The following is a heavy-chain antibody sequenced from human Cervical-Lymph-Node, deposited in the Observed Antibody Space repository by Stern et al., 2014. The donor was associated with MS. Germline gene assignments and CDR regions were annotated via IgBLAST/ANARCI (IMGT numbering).Heavy chain of an antibody. CDR1: GYTFTGYY. D-gene: IGHD3-16*01. Sequence: VQLVESGAEVKKPGASVKVSCKASGYTFTGYYMPWVRQAPGQALEWMGWINPNSGGTNYAQKFQGRVTMTRDTSISTAYMELSRLRSDDTAVYYCARVPWLNDAFDIWGQGTMVTVSS. CDR3: ARVPWLNDAFDI. J-gene: IGHJ3*02. V-gene: IGHV1-2*02. CDR2: INPNSGGT.